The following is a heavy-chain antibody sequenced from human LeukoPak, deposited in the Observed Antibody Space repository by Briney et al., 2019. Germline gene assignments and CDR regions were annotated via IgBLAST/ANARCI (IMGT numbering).Heavy chain of an antibody. CDR1: GFAFGTYA. J-gene: IGHJ3*02. CDR2: IKQDGSEK. D-gene: IGHD3-22*01. Sequence: GGSLRLSCAGSGFAFGTYAMSWVRQAPGKGLEWVANIKQDGSEKYYVDSVKGRFTISRDNAKNSLYLQMNSLRAEDTAVYYCARDSSMIVVVTFGAFDIWGQGTMVTVSS. CDR3: ARDSSMIVVVTFGAFDI. V-gene: IGHV3-7*01.